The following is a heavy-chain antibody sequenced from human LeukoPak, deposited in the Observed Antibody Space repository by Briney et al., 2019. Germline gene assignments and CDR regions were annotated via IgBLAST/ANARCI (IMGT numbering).Heavy chain of an antibody. Sequence: PSETLSLTCAVYGGSFSGYYWSWIRQPPGKGLEWIGSIYYSGSTYYNPSLKSRVTISVDTSKNQFSLKLSSVTAADTAVYYCARGHGGNSGYWGQGTLVTVSS. D-gene: IGHD4-23*01. CDR1: GGSFSGYY. J-gene: IGHJ4*02. V-gene: IGHV4-34*01. CDR3: ARGHGGNSGY. CDR2: IYYSGST.